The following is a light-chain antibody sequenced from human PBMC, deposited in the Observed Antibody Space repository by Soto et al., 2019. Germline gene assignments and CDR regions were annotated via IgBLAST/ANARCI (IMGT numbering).Light chain of an antibody. V-gene: IGKV3-20*01. J-gene: IGKJ5*01. CDR3: QQADGLPRT. CDR1: QGVNVW. CDR2: SAS. Sequence: VFTKFQVPQPLSPGYSFSVSFRASQGVNVWIAWYQQKPGHAPKLLIYSASSMPTGIPERFTGGGSGTDFTLTISSVEPEDFAVYFCQQADGLPRTFGQGTQVDIK.